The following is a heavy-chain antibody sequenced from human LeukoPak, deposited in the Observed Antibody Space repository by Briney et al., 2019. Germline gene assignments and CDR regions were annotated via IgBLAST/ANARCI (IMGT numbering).Heavy chain of an antibody. CDR1: GFTFSSYA. CDR3: AKGAYSSSWPNFDY. V-gene: IGHV3-48*04. D-gene: IGHD6-13*01. CDR2: ISSSSSTI. J-gene: IGHJ4*02. Sequence: GGSLRLSCTASGFTFSSYAMHWVRQAPGKGLEWVSYISSSSSTIYYADSVKGRFTISRDNAKNSLYLQMNSLRAEDTAVYYCAKGAYSSSWPNFDYWGQGTLVTVSS.